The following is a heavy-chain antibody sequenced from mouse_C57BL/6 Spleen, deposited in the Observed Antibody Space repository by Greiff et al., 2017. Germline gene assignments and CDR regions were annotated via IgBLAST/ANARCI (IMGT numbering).Heavy chain of an antibody. V-gene: IGHV1-74*01. Sequence: VQLQQPGAELVKPGASVKVSCKASGYTFTSYWMHWVKQRPGQGLEWIGRIHPSDSDTNYNQKFKGKATLTVDKSSSTAYMQLSSLTSEDSAVSYCAIFYYYGSSSLPARVWGTGTPVTVSS. D-gene: IGHD1-1*01. J-gene: IGHJ1*03. CDR1: GYTFTSYW. CDR3: AIFYYYGSSSLPARV. CDR2: IHPSDSDT.